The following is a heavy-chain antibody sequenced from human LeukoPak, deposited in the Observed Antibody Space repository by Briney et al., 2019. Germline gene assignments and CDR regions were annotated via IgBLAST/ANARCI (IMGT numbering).Heavy chain of an antibody. CDR2: ISGSGGST. J-gene: IGHJ4*02. D-gene: IGHD2-21*02. Sequence: GGSLRLSCAASGFTFSSDAMSWVRQAPGKGLEWVSAISGSGGSTYYADSVKGRFTISRDNSKNTLYLQMNSLRAEDTAVYYCAKFRGVVVTATDYWGQGTLVTVSS. CDR1: GFTFSSDA. V-gene: IGHV3-23*01. CDR3: AKFRGVVVTATDY.